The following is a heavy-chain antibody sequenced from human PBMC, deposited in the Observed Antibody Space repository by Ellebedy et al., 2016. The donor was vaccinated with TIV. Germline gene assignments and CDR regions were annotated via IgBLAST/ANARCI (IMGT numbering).Heavy chain of an antibody. J-gene: IGHJ6*02. D-gene: IGHD6-13*01. CDR2: VYFTVTT. CDR3: ATARRDPLYYGVDV. V-gene: IGHV4-39*01. Sequence: MPSETLSLTCTVSGGSISSSSYYWGWFRQTPEKGLEWIGTVYFTVTTYYNPSLSSRITISADTSNNQFSLKLTSVTAADTAVYYCATARRDPLYYGVDVWGRGTTVTVSS. CDR1: GGSISSSSYY.